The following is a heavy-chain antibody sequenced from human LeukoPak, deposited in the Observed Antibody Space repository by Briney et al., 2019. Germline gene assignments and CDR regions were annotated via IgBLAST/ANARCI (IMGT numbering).Heavy chain of an antibody. CDR2: IIPIFGTA. V-gene: IGHV1-69*13. CDR1: GGTFSSYA. Sequence: GASVKVSCKASGGTFSSYAISWVRQAPGQGLEWMGGIIPIFGTANYAQEFQGRVTITADESTSTAYMELSSLRSEDTAVYYCARCRWERKLYYYYYYMDVWGKGTTVTISS. J-gene: IGHJ6*03. D-gene: IGHD1-26*01. CDR3: ARCRWERKLYYYYYYMDV.